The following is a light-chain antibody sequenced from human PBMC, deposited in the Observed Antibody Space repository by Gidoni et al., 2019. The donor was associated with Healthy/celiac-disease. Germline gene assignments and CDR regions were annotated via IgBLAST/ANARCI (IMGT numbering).Light chain of an antibody. CDR3: QQSYSTPYT. CDR1: QSISSY. Sequence: DIQMTQSPSSLSASVGDRVTITCRASQSISSYLNWYQQKPGKAPKLQIYAASNLQSGVPSRFSGSGSGTDFTLTISSLQPEDFATYYCQQSYSTPYTFGQGTKLEIK. V-gene: IGKV1-39*01. CDR2: AAS. J-gene: IGKJ2*01.